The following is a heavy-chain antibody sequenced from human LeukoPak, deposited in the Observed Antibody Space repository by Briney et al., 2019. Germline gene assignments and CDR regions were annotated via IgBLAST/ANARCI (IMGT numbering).Heavy chain of an antibody. CDR3: ARDGVGYCSSTSCFNWFDP. CDR1: GYTFTSYG. J-gene: IGHJ5*02. V-gene: IGHV1-18*01. Sequence: XXVXVSCKASGYTFTSYGISWVRQAPGQGLEWMGXXSAYNGNTNYAQKLQGRVTITTDTSTSTAYMELRSLRSDDTAVYYCARDGVGYCSSTSCFNWFDPWGQGTLVTVSS. CDR2: XSAYNGNT. D-gene: IGHD2-2*01.